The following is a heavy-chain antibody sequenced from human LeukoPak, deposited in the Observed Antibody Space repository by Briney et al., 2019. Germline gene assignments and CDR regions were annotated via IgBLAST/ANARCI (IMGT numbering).Heavy chain of an antibody. V-gene: IGHV3-53*04. CDR1: EFNVSANY. D-gene: IGHD2-15*01. CDR3: ARGGFCRGGKCKSYFDY. J-gene: IGHJ4*02. CDR2: IYSNGNT. Sequence: QPGGSLRLSCAASEFNVSANYMTWVRQAPGRGLQWVSTIYSNGNTDYADSVKGRFTVSRHNSNNTPYLQMNSLRTEDTAVYYCARGGFCRGGKCKSYFDYWGQGILVTVSS.